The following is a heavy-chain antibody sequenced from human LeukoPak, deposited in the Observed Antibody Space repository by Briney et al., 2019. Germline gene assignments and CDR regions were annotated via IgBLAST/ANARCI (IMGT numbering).Heavy chain of an antibody. CDR1: EYTFTGYY. Sequence: GASVKVSCKASEYTFTGYYIHWVRQAPGQGLEWMGWINPNSGGTNYAQKFQGRVTMTRDTSVSTAYMELSRLSSDDTAVYFCAREGGYSHAFDYWGQGTLVTVSS. CDR2: INPNSGGT. J-gene: IGHJ4*02. V-gene: IGHV1-2*02. CDR3: AREGGYSHAFDY. D-gene: IGHD3-22*01.